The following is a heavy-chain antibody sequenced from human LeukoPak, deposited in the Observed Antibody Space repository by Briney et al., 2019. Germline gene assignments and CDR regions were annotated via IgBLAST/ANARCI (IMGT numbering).Heavy chain of an antibody. CDR1: GYTFTGYY. D-gene: IGHD3-10*01. CDR3: ARVPSVTMVRGVFDY. J-gene: IGHJ4*02. CDR2: INPNSGGT. V-gene: IGHV1-2*02. Sequence: GASVKVSCKASGYTFTGYYMHWVRQAPGQGLEWMGWINPNSGGTNYAQKFQGRVTMTRDTSISTAYMELSRLRSDDTAVYYCARVPSVTMVRGVFDYWGQGTLVTVSP.